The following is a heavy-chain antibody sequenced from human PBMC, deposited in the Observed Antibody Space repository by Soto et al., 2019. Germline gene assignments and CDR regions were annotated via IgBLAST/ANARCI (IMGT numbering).Heavy chain of an antibody. CDR2: ISGGGGNT. CDR3: AIVGWVRFRDDLDN. CDR1: GFTFTTYA. J-gene: IGHJ4*02. D-gene: IGHD5-12*01. Sequence: EVQLLESGGGLVQPGGSLRLSCAASGFTFTTYAMSWVRQAPGKGLEWVSSISGGGGNTNYADSVKGRFTISRDNSKNTLSLQMDSLRADDTAVYFCAIVGWVRFRDDLDNWGQGTLVTVSS. V-gene: IGHV3-23*01.